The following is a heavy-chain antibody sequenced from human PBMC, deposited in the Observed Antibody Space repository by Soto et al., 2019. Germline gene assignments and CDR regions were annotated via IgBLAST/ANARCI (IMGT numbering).Heavy chain of an antibody. Sequence: PSETLSLTCPVSGGYISSYDLSWVRQPPGKGLEWIGDIYYSGSTNYNPSLKSRVTISVDTSKNQFSLKLNSVTAADTAVYYCARDLWGYCGTDCYPLDVWGQGTTVTVS. CDR3: ARDLWGYCGTDCYPLDV. CDR2: IYYSGST. J-gene: IGHJ6*02. V-gene: IGHV4-59*01. D-gene: IGHD2-21*02. CDR1: GGYISSYD.